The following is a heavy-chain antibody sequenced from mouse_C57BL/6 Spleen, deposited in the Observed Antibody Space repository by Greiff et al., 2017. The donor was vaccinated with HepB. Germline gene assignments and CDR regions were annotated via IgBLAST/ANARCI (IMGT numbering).Heavy chain of an antibody. V-gene: IGHV1-26*01. CDR2: INPNNGGT. D-gene: IGHD4-1*01. J-gene: IGHJ2*01. CDR3: ARSPNWADY. Sequence: EVQLQQSGPELVKPGASVKISCKASGYTFTDYYMNWVKQSHGKSLEWIGDINPNNGGTSYNQKFKGKATLTVDKSSSTAYMELRSLTSEDSAVYYCARSPNWADYWGQGTTLTVSS. CDR1: GYTFTDYY.